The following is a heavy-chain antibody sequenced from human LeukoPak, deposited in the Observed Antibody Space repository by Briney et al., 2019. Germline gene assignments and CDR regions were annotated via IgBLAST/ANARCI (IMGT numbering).Heavy chain of an antibody. CDR2: IYYSGST. D-gene: IGHD1-20*01. Sequence: SETLSLTCTVSGGSLSSHYWSWFRQSPGKGLEWIGNIYYSGSTNYNPSLKSRVTISVDTPKDQFSLKLSSVTTADAALYYCAGAPNWSYFDYWGQGTLVTVSS. CDR1: GGSLSSHY. J-gene: IGHJ4*02. CDR3: AGAPNWSYFDY. V-gene: IGHV4-59*11.